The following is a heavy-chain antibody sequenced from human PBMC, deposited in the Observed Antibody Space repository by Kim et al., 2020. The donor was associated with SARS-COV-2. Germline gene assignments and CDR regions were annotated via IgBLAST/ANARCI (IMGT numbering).Heavy chain of an antibody. V-gene: IGHV3-7*01. D-gene: IGHD1-26*01. Sequence: GSNKYYVDAVKGRFTISRDNANNLLYLQMNSLRAEDKAVYYCATGGRGDYWGQGTLVTVSS. CDR3: ATGGRGDY. CDR2: GSNK. J-gene: IGHJ4*02.